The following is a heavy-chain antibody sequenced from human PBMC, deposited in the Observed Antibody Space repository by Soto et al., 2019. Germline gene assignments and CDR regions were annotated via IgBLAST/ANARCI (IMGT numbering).Heavy chain of an antibody. V-gene: IGHV1-46*04. Sequence: QVRLLQSGTEVKQPGASLRVSCKASGYTFSSYYIHWVRQAPGQGLEWMGIINPRGGDTSYARRWQGRATMTRDTSTSTVYMELSSLTSDDTAMYYCARALTEFDYWGPGPLVTVSS. CDR2: INPRGGDT. J-gene: IGHJ4*02. CDR1: GYTFSSYY. CDR3: ARALTEFDY. D-gene: IGHD7-27*01.